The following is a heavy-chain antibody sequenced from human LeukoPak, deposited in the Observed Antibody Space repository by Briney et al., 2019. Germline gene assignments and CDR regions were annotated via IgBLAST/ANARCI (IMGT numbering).Heavy chain of an antibody. D-gene: IGHD5-12*01. CDR1: GGSISSGSYY. V-gene: IGHV4-61*02. J-gene: IGHJ5*02. Sequence: PSETLSLTCTVSGGSISSGSYYWSWTRQPAGKGLEWIGRIYTSGSTNYNPSLKSRVTISVDTSKNQFSLKLSSVTAADTAVYYCARGDIVATSYFGEWFDPWGQGTLVTVSS. CDR2: IYTSGST. CDR3: ARGDIVATSYFGEWFDP.